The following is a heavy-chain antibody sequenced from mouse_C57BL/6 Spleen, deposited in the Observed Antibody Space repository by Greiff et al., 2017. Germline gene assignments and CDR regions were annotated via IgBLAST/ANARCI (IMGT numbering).Heavy chain of an antibody. CDR1: GFTFDTYA. Sequence: EVKLVESGGGLAQPKGSLKLSCAASGFTFDTYAMHWVSQAPGKGLEWVARIRSTSSNYATYYADTGKDRFTISRDDSQSRLYLQMNNLRTEDTSMYYCVRCGIYPFAYWGQGTLVTVSA. CDR2: IRSTSSNYAT. CDR3: VRCGIYPFAY. D-gene: IGHD1-1*02. J-gene: IGHJ3*01. V-gene: IGHV10-3*01.